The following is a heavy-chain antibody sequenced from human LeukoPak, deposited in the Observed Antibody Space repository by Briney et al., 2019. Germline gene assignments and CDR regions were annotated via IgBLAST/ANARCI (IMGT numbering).Heavy chain of an antibody. CDR2: IIPLFGTP. D-gene: IGHD6-19*01. CDR1: GGTLSSYV. J-gene: IGHJ4*02. Sequence: ASVKVSCKASGGTLSSYVINWVRQAPGQGLEWMGGIIPLFGTPNYAQRFQGRLTITADESTNTVYMELSSLRFDDTAVYYRASLPETYSSGLYTVDYWGQGTLLTVSS. V-gene: IGHV1-69*13. CDR3: ASLPETYSSGLYTVDY.